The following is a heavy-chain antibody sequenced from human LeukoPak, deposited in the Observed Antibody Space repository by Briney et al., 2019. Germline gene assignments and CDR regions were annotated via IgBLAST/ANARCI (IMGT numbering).Heavy chain of an antibody. V-gene: IGHV3-23*01. D-gene: IGHD3-3*01. CDR2: ISGSGGST. CDR1: GFTFSSYA. CDR3: AKDLRFLEWLSTSYGMDV. J-gene: IGHJ6*02. Sequence: GGSLRLFCAASGFTFSSYAMRWVRQAPGKGLEWVSAISGSGGSTYYADSVKGRFTISRDNSKNTLYLQMNSLRAEDTAVYYCAKDLRFLEWLSTSYGMDVWGQGTTVAVSS.